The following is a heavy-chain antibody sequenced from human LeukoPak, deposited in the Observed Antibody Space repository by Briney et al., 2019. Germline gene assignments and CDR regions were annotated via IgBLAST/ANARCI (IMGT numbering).Heavy chain of an antibody. Sequence: SETLSLTCAVSGGSINRGTFFWTWIRKPPGKGLEWIGYISNSGSTNYHPSLKSRVTISSDTSKTQFTLKLTSVTAADTAVCYCARSPSGYRFDSWGQGTLVTVSS. J-gene: IGHJ4*02. D-gene: IGHD3-22*01. CDR3: ARSPSGYRFDS. CDR2: ISNSGST. V-gene: IGHV4-61*01. CDR1: GGSINRGTFF.